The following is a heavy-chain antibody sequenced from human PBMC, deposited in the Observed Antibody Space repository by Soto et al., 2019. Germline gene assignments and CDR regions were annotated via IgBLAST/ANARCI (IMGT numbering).Heavy chain of an antibody. Sequence: SETLSLTCTVSGGSVSSGSYYWSWIRQTPGKGLEWIGYIYYSGSTNYNPSLKSRVTISVDTSKNQFSLKLSSVTAADTAVYYCARDRSFAGGSGKYYFDYWGQGTPVTVSS. CDR1: GGSVSSGSYY. D-gene: IGHD3-10*01. CDR2: IYYSGST. J-gene: IGHJ4*02. V-gene: IGHV4-61*01. CDR3: ARDRSFAGGSGKYYFDY.